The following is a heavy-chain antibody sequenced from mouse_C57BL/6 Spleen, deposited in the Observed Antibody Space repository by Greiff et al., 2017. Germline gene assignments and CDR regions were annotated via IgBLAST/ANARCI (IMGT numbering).Heavy chain of an antibody. V-gene: IGHV1-64*01. D-gene: IGHD2-14*01. Sequence: QVQLQQPGAELVKPGASVKLSCKASGYTFTSYWMHWVKQRPGQGLEWIGMIHPNSGSTNYNEKFKGKATLTVDKSSSTAYMQLRRLTSEDAAVYICARSDRSHSNFDYWGQGTTLTVSS. CDR1: GYTFTSYW. CDR3: ARSDRSHSNFDY. J-gene: IGHJ2*01. CDR2: IHPNSGST.